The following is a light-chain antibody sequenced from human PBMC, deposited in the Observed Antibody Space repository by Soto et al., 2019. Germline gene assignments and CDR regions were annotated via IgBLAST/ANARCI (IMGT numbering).Light chain of an antibody. CDR2: GAS. CDR3: QQYGSSGT. V-gene: IGKV3-20*01. CDR1: QSLTNSF. Sequence: EVVLTQSPDTLSLPPGERATLSCRASQSLTNSFIAWYQQRPGQAPRLLIYGASNRATGIPDRFSGSGSGTDFTLTISRLEPEDFAVYYCQQYGSSGTFGQGTKVDIK. J-gene: IGKJ1*01.